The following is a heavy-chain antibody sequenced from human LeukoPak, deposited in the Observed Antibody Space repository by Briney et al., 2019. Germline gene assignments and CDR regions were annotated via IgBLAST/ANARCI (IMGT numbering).Heavy chain of an antibody. V-gene: IGHV3-33*01. CDR1: GFTFSSYG. CDR2: IWYDGSNK. Sequence: GGSLRLSCAASGFTFSSYGMHWVRQAPGKGLEGVAVIWYDGSNKYYADSVKGRFTISRDNSKNTLYLQMNSLRAEDTAVYYCARASVAGYFDYWGQGTLVTVSS. CDR3: ARASVAGYFDY. J-gene: IGHJ4*02. D-gene: IGHD6-19*01.